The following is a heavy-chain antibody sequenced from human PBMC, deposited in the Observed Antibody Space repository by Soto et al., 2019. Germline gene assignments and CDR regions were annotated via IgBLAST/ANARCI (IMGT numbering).Heavy chain of an antibody. CDR1: GGTFSSYT. V-gene: IGHV1-69*04. CDR3: ARDRATVTTYYYYMVD. D-gene: IGHD4-17*01. CDR2: IIPILGIA. J-gene: IGHJ6*03. Sequence: SVKVSCKASGGTFSSYTISWVRQAPGQGLEWMGRIIPILGIANYAQKFQGRVTITADKSTSTAYMELSSLRSEDTAVYYCARDRATVTTYYYYMVDWGKGSRFTVSS.